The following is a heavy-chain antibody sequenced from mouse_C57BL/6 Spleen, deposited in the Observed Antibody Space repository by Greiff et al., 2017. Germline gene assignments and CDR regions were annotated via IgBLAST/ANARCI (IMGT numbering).Heavy chain of an antibody. CDR3: LTGAHWYFDV. CDR2: IDPSDSET. D-gene: IGHD4-1*01. Sequence: QVQLKQPGAELVRPGSSVKLSCKASGYTFTSYWMHWVKQRPIQGLEWIGNIDPSDSETHYNQKFKDKATLTVDKSSSTAYMQLSSLTSEDSAVYYCLTGAHWYFDVWGTGTTVTVSS. CDR1: GYTFTSYW. J-gene: IGHJ1*03. V-gene: IGHV1-52*01.